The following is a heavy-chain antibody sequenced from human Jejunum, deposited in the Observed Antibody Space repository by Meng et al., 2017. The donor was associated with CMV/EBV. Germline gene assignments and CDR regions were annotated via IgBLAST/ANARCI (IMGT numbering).Heavy chain of an antibody. CDR1: TRYD. D-gene: IGHD2-2*01. CDR3: TRGRQIPPGYCTSATCPDY. CDR2: MNPDSGKT. J-gene: IGHJ4*02. Sequence: TRYDINWVRQAAGQGLESMGWMNPDSGKTGYVQKFQGRVTMTRDTSISTAYMELSSLRYEDTGVYYCTRGRQIPPGYCTSATCPDYWGQGTLVTVSS. V-gene: IGHV1-8*01.